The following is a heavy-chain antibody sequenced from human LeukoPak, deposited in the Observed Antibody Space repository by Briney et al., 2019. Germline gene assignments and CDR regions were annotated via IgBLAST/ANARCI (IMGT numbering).Heavy chain of an antibody. CDR2: ISYDGSNK. CDR1: GFTFSNYG. D-gene: IGHD1-26*01. Sequence: GGSLRLSCAASGFTFSNYGMHWVRQAPGKGLEWVAIISYDGSNKYYADSVKGRFTISRDNSKNTVYLQMNSLRAEDTAVYYCAKGVGSTGSYFDYWGQGTLVTVSS. V-gene: IGHV3-30*18. J-gene: IGHJ4*02. CDR3: AKGVGSTGSYFDY.